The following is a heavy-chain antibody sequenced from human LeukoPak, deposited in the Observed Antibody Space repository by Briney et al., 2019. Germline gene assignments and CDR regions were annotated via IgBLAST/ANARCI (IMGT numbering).Heavy chain of an antibody. CDR1: GLTFSNTW. CDR2: IYYSGST. Sequence: GSLRLSCVVSGLTFSNTWMNWIRQPPGTGLEWVGYIYYSGSTKYSPSLKSRVTISEDTSKNQFSLKLSSVTAADTAVYYCARHTQYCSGGRCYSDAFDIWGQGTMVIVPS. CDR3: ARHTQYCSGGRCYSDAFDI. V-gene: IGHV4-59*08. J-gene: IGHJ3*02. D-gene: IGHD2-15*01.